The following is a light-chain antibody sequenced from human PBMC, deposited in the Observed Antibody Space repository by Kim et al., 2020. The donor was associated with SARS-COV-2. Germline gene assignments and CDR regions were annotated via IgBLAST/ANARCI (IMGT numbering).Light chain of an antibody. CDR1: QAITY. CDR2: GAS. V-gene: IGKV1-16*01. Sequence: SASVGDRVTITCRASQAITYLAWFQQKPGKAPKSLIYGASSLQSGVPSRFSGSGSGTDFTLTISSLQPEDFASYYCQQYGNFPLTFGPGTKVDIK. J-gene: IGKJ3*01. CDR3: QQYGNFPLT.